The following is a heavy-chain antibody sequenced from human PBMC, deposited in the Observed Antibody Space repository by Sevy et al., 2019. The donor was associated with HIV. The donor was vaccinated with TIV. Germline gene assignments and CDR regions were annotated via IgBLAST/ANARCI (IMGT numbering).Heavy chain of an antibody. Sequence: GGSLRLSCSASGFTFSSYAMHWVRQAPGKGLEWVALIPYDGSNKYYADSVKGRFTISRDNSKNTLYLHMNSLRGENTAVYYCARIRIQPGLRDSNVRCDDKLPTLYYFDYWGQGTRVTVSS. CDR2: IPYDGSNK. V-gene: IGHV3-30-3*01. D-gene: IGHD5-18*01. J-gene: IGHJ4*02. CDR1: GFTFSSYA. CDR3: ARIRIQPGLRDSNVRCDDKLPTLYYFDY.